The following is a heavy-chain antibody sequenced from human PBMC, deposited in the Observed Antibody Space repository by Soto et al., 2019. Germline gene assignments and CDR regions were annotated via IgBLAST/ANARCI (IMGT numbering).Heavy chain of an antibody. D-gene: IGHD6-6*01. CDR2: IDPSDSYT. CDR3: ARTIAARNWFDP. Sequence: GESLKISCXGSGYSFTSYWISWVRQMPGKGLEWMGRIDPSDSYTNYSPSFQGHVTISADKSISTAYLQWSSLKASDTAMYYCARTIAARNWFDPWGQGTLVTVSS. CDR1: GYSFTSYW. V-gene: IGHV5-10-1*01. J-gene: IGHJ5*02.